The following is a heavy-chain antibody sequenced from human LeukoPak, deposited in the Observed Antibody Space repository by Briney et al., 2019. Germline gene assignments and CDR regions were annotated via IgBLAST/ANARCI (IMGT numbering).Heavy chain of an antibody. J-gene: IGHJ4*02. D-gene: IGHD6-6*01. V-gene: IGHV3-74*01. Sequence: GGSLRLSCAASGFTFSSYSMNWVRQAPGKGLVWVSHINTDGSSTSYADSVKGRFTISRDNAKNTLYLQLNSLRAEDTAVYYCARDSSSSFDYWGQGTLVTVSS. CDR3: ARDSSSSFDY. CDR1: GFTFSSYS. CDR2: INTDGSST.